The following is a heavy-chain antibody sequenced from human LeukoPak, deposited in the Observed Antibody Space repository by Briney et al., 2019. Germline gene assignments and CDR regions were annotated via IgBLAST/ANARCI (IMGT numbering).Heavy chain of an antibody. Sequence: PGGSLRLSCVASGFTFSSYAMHWVRQAPGKGLEYFSAISSNGGSTYYANSVKGRFTISRDNSKNTLYLQMGSLRAEDMAVYYCARDPGYDSRDSHFDYWGQGTLVTVSS. CDR1: GFTFSSYA. CDR2: ISSNGGST. V-gene: IGHV3-64*01. D-gene: IGHD3-22*01. J-gene: IGHJ4*02. CDR3: ARDPGYDSRDSHFDY.